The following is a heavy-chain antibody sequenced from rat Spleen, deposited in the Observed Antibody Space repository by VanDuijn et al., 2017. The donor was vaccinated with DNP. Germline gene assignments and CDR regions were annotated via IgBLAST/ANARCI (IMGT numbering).Heavy chain of an antibody. V-gene: IGHV5-31*01. CDR3: ARGGRTYFDH. CDR2: ITTSGDIS. J-gene: IGHJ2*01. CDR1: GFTFNAYW. D-gene: IGHD1-11*01. Sequence: EVQLVESGGDLMQPGRSLKLSCVASGFTFNAYWMTWIRQVPGKGLEWVASITTSGDISYYPDSVRGRFTISRDNAINTLYLQMNSLRSEDTATYYCARGGRTYFDHWGQGVMVTVSS.